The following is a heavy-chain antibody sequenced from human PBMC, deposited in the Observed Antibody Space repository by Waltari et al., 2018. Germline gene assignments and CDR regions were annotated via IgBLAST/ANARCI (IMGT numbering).Heavy chain of an antibody. Sequence: QVQLQESGPGLVKPSETLSLTCAVSGYSISSGYYWGWIRQPPGKGLEWIGSIYHSGSTYYNPSLKSRVTISVDTSKNQFSLKLSSVTAADTAVYYCARREYSSSWPPSSLFFDIWGQGTMVTVSS. CDR3: ARREYSSSWPPSSLFFDI. CDR1: GYSISSGYY. J-gene: IGHJ3*02. V-gene: IGHV4-38-2*01. D-gene: IGHD6-13*01. CDR2: IYHSGST.